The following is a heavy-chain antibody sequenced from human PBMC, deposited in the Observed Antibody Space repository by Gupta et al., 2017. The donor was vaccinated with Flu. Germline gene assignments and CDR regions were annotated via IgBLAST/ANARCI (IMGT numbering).Heavy chain of an antibody. CDR1: TFSSYS. Sequence: TFSSYSMNWVRQAPGKGLEWVSSISSSSSYIYYADSVKGRFTISRDNAKNSLYLQMNSLRAEDTAVYYCASLEGIAVAGTEIDAFDIWGQGTMVTVSS. CDR2: ISSSSSYI. CDR3: ASLEGIAVAGTEIDAFDI. V-gene: IGHV3-21*01. D-gene: IGHD6-19*01. J-gene: IGHJ3*02.